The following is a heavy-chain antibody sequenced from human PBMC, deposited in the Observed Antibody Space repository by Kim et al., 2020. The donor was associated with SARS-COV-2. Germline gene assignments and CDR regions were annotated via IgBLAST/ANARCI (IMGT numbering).Heavy chain of an antibody. CDR2: IDYSGSS. J-gene: IGHJ4*02. CDR1: GVSISSSSYY. Sequence: SETLSVTCTVSGVSISSSSYYWGWIRQPPGKGLEWIGSIDYSGSSYYNPSLKSRVTISVDTSKNQFSLKLSSVTAADTAVYYCARHGYYYGSGSCTYFDYWGQGTLVTVSS. CDR3: ARHGYYYGSGSCTYFDY. D-gene: IGHD3-10*01. V-gene: IGHV4-39*01.